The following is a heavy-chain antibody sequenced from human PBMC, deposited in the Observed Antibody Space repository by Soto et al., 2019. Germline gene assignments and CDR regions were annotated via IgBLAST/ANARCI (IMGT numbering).Heavy chain of an antibody. CDR1: GGSISSGGYY. D-gene: IGHD6-13*01. Sequence: QVQLQESGPGLVKPSQTLSLTCTVSGGSISSGGYYWSWIRQHPGKGLEWIGYIYYSGSTYYNPPLKSRVTISVHTSKNQYSLKLSSVTAADTPVYYCARDEAAAGYAFDIWGQGTMVTVSS. J-gene: IGHJ3*02. CDR3: ARDEAAAGYAFDI. CDR2: IYYSGST. V-gene: IGHV4-31*03.